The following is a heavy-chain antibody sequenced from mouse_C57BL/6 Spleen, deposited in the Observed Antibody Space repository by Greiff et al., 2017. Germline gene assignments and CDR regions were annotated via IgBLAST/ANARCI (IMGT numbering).Heavy chain of an antibody. D-gene: IGHD1-1*01. CDR2: IYPGGGYT. Sequence: QVQLQQSGAELVRPGTSVKMSCKASGYTFTNYWIGWAKQRPGHGLEGIGDIYPGGGYTNYNEKFKGKPTLTADKSSSTAYMQFSSLTSEDSAIYYCARCDYYGSSYVGWFAYWGQGTLVTVSA. CDR3: ARCDYYGSSYVGWFAY. CDR1: GYTFTNYW. V-gene: IGHV1-63*01. J-gene: IGHJ3*01.